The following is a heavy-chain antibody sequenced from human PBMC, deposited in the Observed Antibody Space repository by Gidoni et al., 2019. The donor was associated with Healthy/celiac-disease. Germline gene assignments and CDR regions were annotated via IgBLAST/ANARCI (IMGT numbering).Heavy chain of an antibody. CDR2: ISYDGSNK. CDR3: ARGVAYGGYDY. V-gene: IGHV3-30-3*01. CDR1: VFTFSSYA. Sequence: QVQLVESGGGVVQPGGSLRLSCAASVFTFSSYAMHWVRQAPGKGLEWVAVISYDGSNKYYADSVKGRFTISRDNSKNTLYLQMNSLRAEDTAVYYCARGVAYGGYDYWGQGTLVTVSS. J-gene: IGHJ4*02. D-gene: IGHD5-12*01.